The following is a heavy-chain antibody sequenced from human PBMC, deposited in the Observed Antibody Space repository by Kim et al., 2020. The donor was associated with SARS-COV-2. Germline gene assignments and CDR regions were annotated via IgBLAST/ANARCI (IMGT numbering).Heavy chain of an antibody. V-gene: IGHV4-4*02. CDR3: AREGIAAAGIRWFDP. Sequence: PSLKSRVTISVDKSKNPFSLKLSSVTAADTAVYYCAREGIAAAGIRWFDPWGQGTLVTVSS. D-gene: IGHD6-13*01. J-gene: IGHJ5*02.